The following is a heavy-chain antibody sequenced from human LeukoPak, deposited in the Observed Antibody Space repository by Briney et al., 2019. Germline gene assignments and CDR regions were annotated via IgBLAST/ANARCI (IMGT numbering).Heavy chain of an antibody. CDR2: IYTSGST. CDR1: GGSLTSYY. D-gene: IGHD6-13*01. Sequence: PSETLSLTCTVSGGSLTSYYWSWIRQPAGKGLEWIGRIYTSGSTNYNPSLKSRVTMSVDTSKNQFSLKLSSVTAADTAVYYCARQPSSWFTSFDSWGQGTLVTVSS. CDR3: ARQPSSWFTSFDS. J-gene: IGHJ4*02. V-gene: IGHV4-4*07.